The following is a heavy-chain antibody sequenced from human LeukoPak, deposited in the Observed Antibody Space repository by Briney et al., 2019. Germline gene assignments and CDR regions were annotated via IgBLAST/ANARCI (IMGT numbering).Heavy chain of an antibody. CDR2: ISTSSGYT. CDR1: GFTFSDSY. CDR3: AYESSGYHQRSDAFDI. V-gene: IGHV3-11*06. J-gene: IGHJ3*02. Sequence: PGGSLRPSCTASGFTFSDSYMNWIRQAPGKGPEWISLISTSSGYTDYADSVKGRFTISRDNAKNSLYLQMDSLGVEDTAMYYCAYESSGYHQRSDAFDIWGRGTVVIVSS. D-gene: IGHD3-22*01.